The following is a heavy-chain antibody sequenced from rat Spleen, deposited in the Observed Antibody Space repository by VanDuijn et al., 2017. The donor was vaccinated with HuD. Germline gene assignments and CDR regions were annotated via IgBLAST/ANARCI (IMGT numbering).Heavy chain of an antibody. CDR1: GFTFSEYW. CDR2: ISYGDSSGHSST. D-gene: IGHD1-1*01. V-gene: IGHV5-29*01. J-gene: IGHJ2*01. CDR3: TRVVVGARGFYFDY. Sequence: EVQLVESGGGLVQPGRSLKLSCVASGFTFSEYWMTWIRQAPTKGLEWVATISYGDSSGHSSTYYRDSVKGRFTISRDNAKSTLSLQMDSLRSDDTAAYYCTRVVVGARGFYFDYWGQGVMVTVSS.